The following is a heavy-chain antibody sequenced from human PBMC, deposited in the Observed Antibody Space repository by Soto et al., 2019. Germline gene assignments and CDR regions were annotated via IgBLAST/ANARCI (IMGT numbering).Heavy chain of an antibody. J-gene: IGHJ3*02. V-gene: IGHV3-23*01. CDR1: GFTFSTYG. CDR2: ISGSGYNT. CDR3: VKQLLSLIVVADAFDI. D-gene: IGHD3-22*01. Sequence: ESGGTVVQPGGSLRLSCAASGFTFSTYGVSWVRQAPGTGLEWVSSISGSGYNTFYADSVKGRFTISRDNSNNTVHLLMNNLRADDTALYYCVKQLLSLIVVADAFDIWGQGTMVTVSS.